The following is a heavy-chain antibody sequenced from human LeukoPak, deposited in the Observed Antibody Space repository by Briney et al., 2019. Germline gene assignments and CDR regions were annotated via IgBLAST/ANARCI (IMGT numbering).Heavy chain of an antibody. CDR2: IIPILGIA. J-gene: IGHJ4*02. D-gene: IGHD4-17*01. CDR3: ARGVTTVTPLWGY. V-gene: IGHV1-69*04. CDR1: GGTFSSYA. Sequence: GSSVKVSYKASGGTFSSYAISWVRQAPGQGLEWMGRIIPILGIANYAQKFQGRVTITADKSTSTAYMELSSLRSEDTAVYYCARGVTTVTPLWGYWGQGTLVTVSS.